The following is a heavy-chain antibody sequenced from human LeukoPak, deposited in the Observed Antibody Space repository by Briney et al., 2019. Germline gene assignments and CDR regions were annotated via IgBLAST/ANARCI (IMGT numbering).Heavy chain of an antibody. V-gene: IGHV4-59*01. CDR2: MYYSGST. CDR1: GGSISSYY. D-gene: IGHD2-21*01. J-gene: IGHJ4*02. CDR3: ARDTLYCGGKYYCRYFYY. Sequence: SETLSLTCTVSGGSISSYYWSWIRQPPGKGLEWIGYMYYSGSTNYNPSLKSRVTISVDTSKNQFSLKLKSVTAADAAVDYCARDTLYCGGKYYCRYFYYGGQGTLVTVSS.